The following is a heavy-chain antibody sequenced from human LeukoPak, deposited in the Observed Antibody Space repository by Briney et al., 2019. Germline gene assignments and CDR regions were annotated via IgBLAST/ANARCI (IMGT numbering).Heavy chain of an antibody. CDR1: GFTVSSNY. CDR2: IYSGGST. J-gene: IGHJ5*02. D-gene: IGHD2-15*01. CDR3: ARETVVVAGNWFDP. V-gene: IGHV3-66*02. Sequence: PGGSLRLSCAASGFTVSSNYMSWVRQAPGKGLEWVSVIYSGGSTYYADSVKGRFTISRDNSKNTRYLQMNSLRAEDTAVYYCARETVVVAGNWFDPWGQGTLVTVSS.